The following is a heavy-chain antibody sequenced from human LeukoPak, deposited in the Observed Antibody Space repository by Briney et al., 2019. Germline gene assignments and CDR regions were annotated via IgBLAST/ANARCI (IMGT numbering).Heavy chain of an antibody. D-gene: IGHD3-9*01. CDR2: ISYDGSNK. CDR3: ARDNTYDILSGALFDY. V-gene: IGHV3-30*04. Sequence: GGSLRLSCAASGFTFSRYTIHWVREAPGKGLEWVAVISYDGSNKYYADSVKGRFTISRDNSKNTLYLQMNRLRAEDTAVYYCARDNTYDILSGALFDYWGQGTLVTVSS. CDR1: GFTFSRYT. J-gene: IGHJ4*02.